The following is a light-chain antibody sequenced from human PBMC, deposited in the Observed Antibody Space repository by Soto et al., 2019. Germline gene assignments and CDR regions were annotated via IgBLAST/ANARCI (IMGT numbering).Light chain of an antibody. Sequence: DIVLTHSPGSLALSPGDVAARSCRSSQSVRSTYLGWYQHKRGQAPRIIIYGAYNRATGVKDRFSGSVSGKEFTITIRSLQSEDFEVYYCKKYSSWLRTCGNGTTGDIK. V-gene: IGKV3-20*01. CDR3: KKYSSWLRT. J-gene: IGKJ1*01. CDR2: GAY. CDR1: QSVRSTY.